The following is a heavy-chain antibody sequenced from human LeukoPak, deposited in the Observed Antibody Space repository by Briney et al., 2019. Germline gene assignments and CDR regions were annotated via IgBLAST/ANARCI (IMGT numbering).Heavy chain of an antibody. CDR1: GFTFSSYG. V-gene: IGHV3-33*01. D-gene: IGHD2/OR15-2a*01. CDR3: ARGPFYLDV. Sequence: GGSLRLSCAASGFTFSSYGMPWVRQAPGKGLEWVAVIWYDGSNKYYADSVKGRFTISRDNSKNTLYLQMNSLRAEDTAVYYCARGPFYLDVWGQGTTVTVSS. J-gene: IGHJ6*02. CDR2: IWYDGSNK.